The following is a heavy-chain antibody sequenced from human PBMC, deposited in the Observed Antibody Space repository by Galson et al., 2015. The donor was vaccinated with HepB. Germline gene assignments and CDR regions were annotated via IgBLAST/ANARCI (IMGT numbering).Heavy chain of an antibody. V-gene: IGHV3-20*04. Sequence: SLRLSCAASGFTFDDYGMSWVRQAPGKGLEWVSGINWNGGSTGYADSVKGRFTISRDNAKNSLYLQTNSLRAEDTALYYCARDGLDYYYGSGPGEYYFDYWGQGTLVTVSS. CDR2: INWNGGST. D-gene: IGHD3-10*01. CDR3: ARDGLDYYYGSGPGEYYFDY. J-gene: IGHJ4*02. CDR1: GFTFDDYG.